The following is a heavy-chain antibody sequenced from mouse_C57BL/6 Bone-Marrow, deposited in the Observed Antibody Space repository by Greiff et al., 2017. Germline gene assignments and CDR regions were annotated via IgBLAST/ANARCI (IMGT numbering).Heavy chain of an antibody. CDR3: TRGYDGSGGYAMDY. CDR2: IDPETGGT. CDR1: GYTFTDYE. D-gene: IGHD1-1*01. V-gene: IGHV1-15*01. Sequence: VQLQQSGAELVRPGASVTLSCKASGYTFTDYEMHWVKQTPVHGLEWIGAIDPETGGTAYNQKFKGKAILTADKSSSTAYMELRSLTSEDSAVYYCTRGYDGSGGYAMDYWGQGTSVTVSS. J-gene: IGHJ4*01.